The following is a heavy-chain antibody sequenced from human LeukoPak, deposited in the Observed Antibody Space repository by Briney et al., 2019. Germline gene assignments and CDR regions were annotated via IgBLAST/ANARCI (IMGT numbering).Heavy chain of an antibody. D-gene: IGHD2-2*01. J-gene: IGHJ4*02. Sequence: GGSLRLSCAASGFTFSSYAMSWVRQAPGKGLEWVSAISGSGGSTYYADSVKGRFTISRDNSKNTLYLQMNSLRAEDTAVYYLSKPPPSIVVVPAATHYWGQGTLVTVSS. CDR2: ISGSGGST. CDR3: SKPPPSIVVVPAATHY. CDR1: GFTFSSYA. V-gene: IGHV3-23*01.